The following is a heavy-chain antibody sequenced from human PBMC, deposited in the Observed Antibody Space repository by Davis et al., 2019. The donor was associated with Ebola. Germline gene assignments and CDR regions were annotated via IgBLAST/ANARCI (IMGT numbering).Heavy chain of an antibody. CDR3: ARDQSSTWYNARYHYYGMDV. J-gene: IGHJ6*02. CDR2: ISPYSGNT. V-gene: IGHV1-18*04. D-gene: IGHD6-13*01. CDR1: GNSFTSYG. Sequence: AASVKVSCKASGNSFTSYGINWVRQAPGQGLEWMAWISPYSGNTNYAQKFQGRVTMTTDPSTSTAYMELRSLRSDDTAVYYCARDQSSTWYNARYHYYGMDVWGQGTTVTVSS.